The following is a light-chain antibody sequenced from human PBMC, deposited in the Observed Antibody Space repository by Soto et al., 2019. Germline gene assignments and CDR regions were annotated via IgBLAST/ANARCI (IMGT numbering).Light chain of an antibody. J-gene: IGKJ1*01. CDR1: QSVGSW. V-gene: IGKV1-5*03. CDR3: HQYSRYPWT. CDR2: KAS. Sequence: QMTQSPSTLSASEGDRVTITCWASQSVGSWLAWHQQKPGRAPKVLVYKASNLQDGVPSRFSGSGSGTEFTLTISSVQPDDVAAYFCHQYSRYPWTFGEGTKVEIK.